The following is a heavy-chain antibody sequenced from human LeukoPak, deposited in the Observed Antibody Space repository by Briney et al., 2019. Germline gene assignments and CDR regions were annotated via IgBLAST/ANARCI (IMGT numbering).Heavy chain of an antibody. J-gene: IGHJ4*02. CDR2: TYYRSKWYN. CDR1: GDSVSSNSAA. Sequence: SQTLSLTCAISGDSVSSNSAAWNWIRQSPSRGLEWLGRTYYRSKWYNDYAVSVKSRITINPDTAKNQFSLQLNSVTPEDTAVYYCARDREIAAAGTLYFDYWGQGTLVTVSS. D-gene: IGHD6-13*01. CDR3: ARDREIAAAGTLYFDY. V-gene: IGHV6-1*01.